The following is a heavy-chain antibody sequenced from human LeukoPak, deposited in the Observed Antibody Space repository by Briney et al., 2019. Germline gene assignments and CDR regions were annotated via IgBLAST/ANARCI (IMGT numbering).Heavy chain of an antibody. CDR2: IYHSGST. D-gene: IGHD4-23*01. Sequence: SETLSLTCTVSGYSISSGYYWGWIRQPPGKGLEWIGSIYHSGSTYYNPSLKSRVTISVDTSKNQFSLKLSSVTATDTAVYYCARSPTYGGNSLFDYWGQGTLVTVSS. V-gene: IGHV4-38-2*02. CDR1: GYSISSGYY. CDR3: ARSPTYGGNSLFDY. J-gene: IGHJ4*02.